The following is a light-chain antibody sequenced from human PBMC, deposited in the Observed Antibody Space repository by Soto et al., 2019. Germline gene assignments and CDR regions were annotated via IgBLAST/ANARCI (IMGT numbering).Light chain of an antibody. CDR3: QQYSGYPWT. J-gene: IGKJ1*01. CDR2: EAS. V-gene: IGKV1-5*01. Sequence: DIQMTQSPSTLSPSAGDRVTITCRASQSISNWLAWYQQKPGKAPKLLIYEASILESGVPPRFSGSGSGTEFTLTISSLQPDDIADYYCQQYSGYPWTFGQGTKVEIK. CDR1: QSISNW.